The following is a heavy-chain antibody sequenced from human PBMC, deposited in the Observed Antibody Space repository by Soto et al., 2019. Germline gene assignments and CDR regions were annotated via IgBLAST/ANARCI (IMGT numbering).Heavy chain of an antibody. CDR1: GFTFSSYA. CDR2: ISGSGSST. V-gene: IGHV3-23*01. J-gene: IGHJ4*02. D-gene: IGHD4-17*01. Sequence: GGSLRLSCSASGFTFSSYAMHWVRQAPGKGLEWVSVISGSGSSTYYADSVKGRFTISRDNSKSTLDLQMSSLRVEDTAVYYCAKVDYGDSVDYWGQGTPVTVSS. CDR3: AKVDYGDSVDY.